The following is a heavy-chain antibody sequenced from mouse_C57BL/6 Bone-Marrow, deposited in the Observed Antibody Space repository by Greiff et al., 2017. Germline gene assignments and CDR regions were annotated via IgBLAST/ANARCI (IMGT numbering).Heavy chain of an antibody. CDR1: GYTFTSYW. V-gene: IGHV1-64*01. CDR3: ARNGNYGYYFDY. J-gene: IGHJ2*01. CDR2: IHPNSGST. D-gene: IGHD2-1*01. Sequence: QVHVKQPGAELVKPGASVKLSCKASGYTFTSYWMHWVKQRPGQGLEWIGMIHPNSGSTNYNEKFKSKATLTVDKSSSTAYMQLSSLTSEDSAVYYCARNGNYGYYFDYWGQGTTLTVSS.